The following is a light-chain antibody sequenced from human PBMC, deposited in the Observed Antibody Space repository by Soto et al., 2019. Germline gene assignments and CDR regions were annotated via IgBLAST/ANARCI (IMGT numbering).Light chain of an antibody. V-gene: IGKV3D-15*01. CDR2: GAS. J-gene: IGKJ5*01. Sequence: ETVMTQSPATLSVSPGERATLSCWASQSVSSKLAWYQQKPGQAPRLLIYGASTRAPGIPARFSGSGSGTEFTLTICSLQSEDFAVYYCQQYNNWPPITFGQGTRVEI. CDR3: QQYNNWPPIT. CDR1: QSVSSK.